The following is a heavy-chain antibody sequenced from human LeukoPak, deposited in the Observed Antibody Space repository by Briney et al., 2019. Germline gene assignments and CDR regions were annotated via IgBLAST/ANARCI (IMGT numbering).Heavy chain of an antibody. V-gene: IGHV3-23*01. J-gene: IGHJ4*02. CDR2: ISNSGGST. CDR1: GFTFSAYA. D-gene: IGHD3-3*01. CDR3: AKDYYDFWSGYYPFDY. Sequence: GGSLRLSCAASGFTFSAYAMGWVRQAPGKGLEWVSAISNSGGSTYYADSVQGRFTISRDNSKNTLYLQMNSLRAEDTAVYYCAKDYYDFWSGYYPFDYWGQGTLVTVSS.